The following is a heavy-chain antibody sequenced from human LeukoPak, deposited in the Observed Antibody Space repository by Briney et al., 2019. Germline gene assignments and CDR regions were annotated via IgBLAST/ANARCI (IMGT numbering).Heavy chain of an antibody. CDR2: INSDGSGT. D-gene: IGHD3-10*01. V-gene: IGHV3-74*01. J-gene: IGHJ5*02. Sequence: PGGSLRLSCAASGFTFSSYWMHWVRQAPGKGLVWVSRINSDGSGTSYADSVKGRFTISRDNAKNTLYLQMNSLRAEDTAVYYCARAFADYYGLGSYSNWFDPWGQGTLVTVSS. CDR3: ARAFADYYGLGSYSNWFDP. CDR1: GFTFSSYW.